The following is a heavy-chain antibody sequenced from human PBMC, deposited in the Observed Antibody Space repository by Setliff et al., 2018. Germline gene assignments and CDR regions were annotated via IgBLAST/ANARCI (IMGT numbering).Heavy chain of an antibody. Sequence: SETLSLTCTVYGGSFSDYYWGWIRQSPGKRPEWIAEINHSGSTNYNPSLKSRVTISVDTSRNQFSLKLSSVTAADTAVYYCARNWRDSGYDYWGQGIVVTVSS. CDR2: INHSGST. J-gene: IGHJ4*02. D-gene: IGHD5-12*01. CDR1: GGSFSDYY. CDR3: ARNWRDSGYDY. V-gene: IGHV4-34*01.